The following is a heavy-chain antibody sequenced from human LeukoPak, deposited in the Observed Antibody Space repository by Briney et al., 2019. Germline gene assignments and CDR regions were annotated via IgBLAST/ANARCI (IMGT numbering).Heavy chain of an antibody. J-gene: IGHJ4*02. Sequence: SETLSLTCAVYGGSFSGYYWSWIRQPPGKGLEWIGEINHSGSTNYNPSLKSRVTISVDTSKNQFSLKLSSVTAADTAVYYCARIFGGYCRDWGQGTLVTVSS. CDR1: GGSFSGYY. CDR3: ARIFGGYCRD. V-gene: IGHV4-34*01. D-gene: IGHD2-15*01. CDR2: INHSGST.